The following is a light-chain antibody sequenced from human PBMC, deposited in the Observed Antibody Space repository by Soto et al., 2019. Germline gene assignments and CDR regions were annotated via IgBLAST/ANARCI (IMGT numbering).Light chain of an antibody. CDR3: QQYNKWPLT. CDR2: AVS. Sequence: EILMTQSPGTLSASPGERATLSCRASQSVSSNLAWYQQKPGQAPRLLIYAVSTTATGIPARFSGSGSGTEYTLTISSLQTEDFAVYYCQQYNKWPLTIGQGTKVEIK. J-gene: IGKJ1*01. CDR1: QSVSSN. V-gene: IGKV3-15*01.